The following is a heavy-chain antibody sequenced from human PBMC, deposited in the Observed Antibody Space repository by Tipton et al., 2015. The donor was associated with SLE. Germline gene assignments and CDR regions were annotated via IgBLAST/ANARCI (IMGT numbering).Heavy chain of an antibody. CDR2: INHGGST. V-gene: IGHV4-34*01. Sequence: TLSLTCAVYGGSFSGYYWSWIRQPPGKGLEWIGEINHGGSTNYNPSLKSRVTISVDTSKNQFSLKLSSVTAADTALYYCARQTSSGATHRWGQRILVSVLS. D-gene: IGHD6-19*01. J-gene: IGHJ5*02. CDR1: GGSFSGYY. CDR3: ARQTSSGATHR.